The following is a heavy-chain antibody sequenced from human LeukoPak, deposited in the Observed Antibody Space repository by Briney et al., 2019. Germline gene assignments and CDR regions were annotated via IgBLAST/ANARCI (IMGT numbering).Heavy chain of an antibody. CDR3: AKVRSSGCPDY. CDR1: GFTFSSYA. V-gene: IGHV3-30*04. J-gene: IGHJ4*02. D-gene: IGHD6-19*01. CDR2: ISYDGSNK. Sequence: GGSLRLSCAASGFTFSSYAMHWVRQAPGKGLEWVAVISYDGSNKYYADSVKGRFTISRDNSKNTLYLQMNSLRAEDTAVYYCAKVRSSGCPDYWGQGTLVTVSS.